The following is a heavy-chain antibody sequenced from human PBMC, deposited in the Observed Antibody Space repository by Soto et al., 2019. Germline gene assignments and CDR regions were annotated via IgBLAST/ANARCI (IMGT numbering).Heavy chain of an antibody. V-gene: IGHV4-30-4*01. J-gene: IGHJ5*01. Sequence: PSETLSLTCSVSGDSIYSVDYFWAWVRKPPGQALEYIGYIYKSATTYYNPSFESRVAISLDTSKSQFSLNVTSVTAADTAVYFCARGRYCLTGRCFPNWFDSWGQGTLVTVSS. CDR1: GDSIYSVDYF. D-gene: IGHD2-15*01. CDR2: IYKSATT. CDR3: ARGRYCLTGRCFPNWFDS.